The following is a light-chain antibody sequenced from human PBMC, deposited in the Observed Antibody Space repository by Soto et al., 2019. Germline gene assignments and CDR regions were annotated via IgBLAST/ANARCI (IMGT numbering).Light chain of an antibody. CDR1: SSDVGGYDY. CDR2: DVS. Sequence: QSALTQPASVSGSPGQSITISCTGTSSDVGGYDYVSWYQQHPGKVPKPMIYDVSNRPSGISNRFSGSKSGNTASLTISGLQAEDEADYYCSSYTSSSILVVFGGGTKLTVL. J-gene: IGLJ2*01. V-gene: IGLV2-14*01. CDR3: SSYTSSSILVV.